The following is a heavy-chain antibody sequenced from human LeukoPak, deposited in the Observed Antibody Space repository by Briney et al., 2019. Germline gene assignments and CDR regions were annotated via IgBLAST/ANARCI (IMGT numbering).Heavy chain of an antibody. CDR1: GFTFSSYA. CDR3: VKGVDYYDSSGPSEYFQH. V-gene: IGHV3-64D*06. D-gene: IGHD3-22*01. J-gene: IGHJ1*01. CDR2: ISSNGGST. Sequence: PGGSLRLSCSASGFTFSSYAMHWVRQPPGRGLEYVSPISSNGGSTYYADSVKGRLTISRDNSKNTLYLQMSSLSAEDTAVYYCVKGVDYYDSSGPSEYFQHWGQGTLVTVSS.